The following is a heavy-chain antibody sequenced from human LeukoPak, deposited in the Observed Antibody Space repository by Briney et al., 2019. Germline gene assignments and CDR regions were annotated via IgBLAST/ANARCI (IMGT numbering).Heavy chain of an antibody. J-gene: IGHJ4*02. D-gene: IGHD2-2*02. CDR3: ARGRWLYGHDY. CDR2: INHSGST. CDR1: GGSFSGYY. V-gene: IGHV4-34*01. Sequence: SETLSLTCAVYGGSFSGYYWSWIRQPPGKGLEWIGEINHSGSTNYNPSLKSRVTISVDTSKNQFSLKLSSVTAADTAVYYCARGRWLYGHDYWGQGTLVTVSS.